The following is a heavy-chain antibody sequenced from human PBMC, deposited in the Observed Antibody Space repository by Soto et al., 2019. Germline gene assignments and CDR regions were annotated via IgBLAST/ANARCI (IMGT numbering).Heavy chain of an antibody. CDR1: GGSISSSSYY. CDR2: IYYSGST. J-gene: IGHJ4*02. V-gene: IGHV4-39*01. Sequence: QLQLQESGPGLVKPSETLSLTCTVSGGSISSSSYYWGWIRQPPGKGLEWIGSIYYSGSTYYNPSLKSRVTISVDTSKNQFSLKLSSVTAADTAVYYCARHKVSGGWYSSDYWGQGTLVTVSS. CDR3: ARHKVSGGWYSSDY. D-gene: IGHD6-19*01.